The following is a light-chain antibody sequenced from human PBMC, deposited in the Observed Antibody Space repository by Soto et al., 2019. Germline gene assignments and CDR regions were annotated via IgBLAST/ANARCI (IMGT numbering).Light chain of an antibody. CDR1: QSVSSSY. J-gene: IGKJ2*01. CDR2: GAS. CDR3: QQYGSSGYT. V-gene: IGKV3-20*01. Sequence: EIVLTQSPGTLSLSPGERATLSCRASQSVSSSYLAWYQQKPGQAPRLIIYGASSSATGIPDRFSGSGSGTDFPLAISRLEPEDFAVYYCQQYGSSGYTFGQGTKLEIK.